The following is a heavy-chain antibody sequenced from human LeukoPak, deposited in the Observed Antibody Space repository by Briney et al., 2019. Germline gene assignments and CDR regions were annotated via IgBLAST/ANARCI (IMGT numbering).Heavy chain of an antibody. CDR1: GGSISSSSHY. CDR2: VST. CDR3: ARAGYSYGIISYFDS. V-gene: IGHV4-39*01. Sequence: PSETLSLTCTVSGGSISSSSHYWGWIRQPPGKGLEWIGVSTYYNPSLKNRVTISRDTSKNQFSLKLSSVTAADTAIYYCARAGYSYGIISYFDSWGQGILVTVSS. J-gene: IGHJ4*02. D-gene: IGHD5-18*01.